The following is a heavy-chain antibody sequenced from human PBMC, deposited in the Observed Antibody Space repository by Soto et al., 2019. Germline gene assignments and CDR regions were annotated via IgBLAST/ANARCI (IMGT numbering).Heavy chain of an antibody. CDR2: IFPIDSDT. CDR1: GYTFTRNW. V-gene: IGHV5-51*01. Sequence: GESLKISCEGSGYTFTRNWIGWVRQMPGKGLEWMGIIFPIDSDTRYSPSSQGQVTISADNSISTAYLQWSSLKASDTAIYYCATPGGRDFNDFEVWGEGTMVTV. J-gene: IGHJ3*01. D-gene: IGHD2-21*02. CDR3: ATPGGRDFNDFEV.